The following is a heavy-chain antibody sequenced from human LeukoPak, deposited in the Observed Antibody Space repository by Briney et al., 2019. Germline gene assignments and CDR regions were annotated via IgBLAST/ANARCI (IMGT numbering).Heavy chain of an antibody. CDR1: GGSFSGYY. CDR2: INHSGST. CDR3: AKSNGYGLVDI. J-gene: IGHJ3*02. D-gene: IGHD3-10*01. V-gene: IGHV4-34*01. Sequence: SETLSLTCAVYGGSFSGYYWSWIRQPPGKGLEWIGEINHSGSTYYSPSLRSRVTISLDTSRNQFSLKLNSVTAADTAVYYCAKSNGYGLVDIWGQGTMVTVSS.